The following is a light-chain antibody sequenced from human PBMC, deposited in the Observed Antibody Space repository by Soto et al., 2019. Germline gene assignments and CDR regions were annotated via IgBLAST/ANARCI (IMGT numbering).Light chain of an antibody. CDR1: QSVTSN. CDR2: GAS. Sequence: EIVLTQSPATLSASPGDRATLSCRASQSVTSNLAWYQQKPGQAPRLLIYGASTRASGVPARFSGSGSGTDFILTISSLQSEDSAIYYCQQHTDWPPITFGQGTRLEIK. CDR3: QQHTDWPPIT. V-gene: IGKV3-15*01. J-gene: IGKJ5*01.